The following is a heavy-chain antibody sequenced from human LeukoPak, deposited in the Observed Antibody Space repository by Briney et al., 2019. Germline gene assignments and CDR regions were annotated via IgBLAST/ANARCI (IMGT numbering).Heavy chain of an antibody. CDR1: GITLSNYG. D-gene: IGHD3-22*01. J-gene: IGHJ4*02. CDR3: AKRGVVIRVILVGFHKEAYYFDF. V-gene: IGHV3-23*01. Sequence: HPGGSLRLSCAVSGITLSNYGMSWVRQAPGKGLEWVAGISGSGGGTNYADSVKGRFTISRDNPKNTLYLQMNSLRAEDTAVYFCAKRGVVIRVILVGFHKEAYYFDFWGQGALVTVSS. CDR2: ISGSGGGT.